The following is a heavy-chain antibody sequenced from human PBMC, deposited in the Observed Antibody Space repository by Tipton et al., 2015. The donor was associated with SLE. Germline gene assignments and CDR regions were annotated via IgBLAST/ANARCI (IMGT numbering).Heavy chain of an antibody. CDR3: ARDGGGDMLDF. J-gene: IGHJ4*02. V-gene: IGHV4-59*02. D-gene: IGHD2-21*02. Sequence: TLSLTCTVSAGSVSPYFWSWIRQPPGRGLEWIGYIYYSGSTNYNPSLKSRVTMSVDTSKNQFSLSLTSLTPADTAIYFCARDGGGDMLDFWGQGALVTVSS. CDR2: IYYSGST. CDR1: AGSVSPYF.